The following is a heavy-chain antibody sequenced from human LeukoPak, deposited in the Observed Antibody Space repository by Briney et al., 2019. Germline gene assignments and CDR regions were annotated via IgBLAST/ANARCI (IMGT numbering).Heavy chain of an antibody. Sequence: GASVKVSCKASGYTFTSYYMHWVRQAPGQGLEWMGIINPSGGSTSYAQKFQGRVTMTRDMSTGTVYMELSRLRSDDTAVYYCARGGVVVPAAMVDYWGQGTLVTVSS. CDR1: GYTFTSYY. CDR2: INPSGGST. CDR3: ARGGVVVPAAMVDY. J-gene: IGHJ4*02. V-gene: IGHV1-46*01. D-gene: IGHD2-2*01.